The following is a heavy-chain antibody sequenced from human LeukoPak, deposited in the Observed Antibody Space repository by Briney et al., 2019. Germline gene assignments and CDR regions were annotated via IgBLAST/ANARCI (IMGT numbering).Heavy chain of an antibody. V-gene: IGHV4-31*03. D-gene: IGHD1-1*01. Sequence: SETLSLTCTVSGGSISSGGYYWSWIRQHPGKGLEWIGYIYYSGSTYYNPSLKSRVTISVDTSKNQFSLKLSSVTAADTAVYYCASLKREAKPLEIWGQGTLVTVSS. CDR2: IYYSGST. CDR3: ASLKREAKPLEI. J-gene: IGHJ4*02. CDR1: GGSISSGGYY.